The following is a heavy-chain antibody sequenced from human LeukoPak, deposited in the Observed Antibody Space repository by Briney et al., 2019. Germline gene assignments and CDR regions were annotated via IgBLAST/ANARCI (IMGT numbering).Heavy chain of an antibody. V-gene: IGHV1-2*02. CDR2: INPNSGGT. CDR1: GYTFTGYY. D-gene: IGHD6-19*01. J-gene: IGHJ3*02. Sequence: ASVKVSCKASGYTFTGYYIHWVRQAPGQGLEWMGWINPNSGGTNYAQKFQGRVTMNRDTSISTAYMELSRLRSDDTAVYYCAKVMGSGQWLVEREDFDIWGQGTMVTVSS. CDR3: AKVMGSGQWLVEREDFDI.